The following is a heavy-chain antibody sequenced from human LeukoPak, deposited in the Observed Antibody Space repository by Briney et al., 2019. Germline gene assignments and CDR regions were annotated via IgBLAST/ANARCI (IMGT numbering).Heavy chain of an antibody. CDR3: ARDAGYSSGWPEY. CDR1: GFTFSSYA. V-gene: IGHV3-30-3*01. J-gene: IGHJ4*02. Sequence: GGSLRLSCAASGFTFSSYAMHWGRQAPGKGLEWVAVISYDGSNKYYADSVKGRFTISRDNSKNTLYLQMNSLRTEDTAVYYCARDAGYSSGWPEYWGQGTLVTVSS. D-gene: IGHD6-19*01. CDR2: ISYDGSNK.